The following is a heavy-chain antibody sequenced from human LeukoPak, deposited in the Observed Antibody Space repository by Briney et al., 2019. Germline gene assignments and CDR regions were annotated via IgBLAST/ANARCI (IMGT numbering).Heavy chain of an antibody. Sequence: SETLSLTCAVYGGSFSGYYWSWIRQPPGKGLEWIGEINHSGSTNYNPSLKSRVTISVDTSKNQFSLKLSSATAADTAVYYCARRPSGSSPYYFDYWGQGTLVTVSS. CDR2: INHSGST. D-gene: IGHD1-26*01. V-gene: IGHV4-34*01. J-gene: IGHJ4*02. CDR1: GGSFSGYY. CDR3: ARRPSGSSPYYFDY.